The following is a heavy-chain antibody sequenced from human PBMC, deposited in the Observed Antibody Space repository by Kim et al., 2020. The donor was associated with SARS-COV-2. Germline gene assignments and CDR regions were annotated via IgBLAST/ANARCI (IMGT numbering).Heavy chain of an antibody. V-gene: IGHV4-59*08. Sequence: SETLSLTCTVSGGSISSYYWSWIRQPPGGGLEWIGNIYGNGRTHYNPSLRSRGTISVDTYKNEQLSLNLSSVTAADTAVYYCARQAKSKVWAADYWCQGT. CDR2: IYGNGRT. CDR3: ARQAKSKVWAADY. J-gene: IGHJ4*02. D-gene: IGHD4-4*01. CDR1: GGSISSYY.